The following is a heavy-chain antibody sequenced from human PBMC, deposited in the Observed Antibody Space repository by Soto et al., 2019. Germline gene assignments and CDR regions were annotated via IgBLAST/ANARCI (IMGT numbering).Heavy chain of an antibody. D-gene: IGHD1-7*01. CDR3: AKETPSTGTRGFDP. CDR1: GFTFSSYG. CDR2: ISYDGSNK. J-gene: IGHJ5*02. V-gene: IGHV3-30*18. Sequence: AGGSLRLSCAASGFTFSSYGMHWVRQAPGKGLEWVAVISYDGSNKYYADSVKGRFTISRDNSKNTLYLQMNSLRAEDTAVYYCAKETPSTGTRGFDPWGQGTLVTVSS.